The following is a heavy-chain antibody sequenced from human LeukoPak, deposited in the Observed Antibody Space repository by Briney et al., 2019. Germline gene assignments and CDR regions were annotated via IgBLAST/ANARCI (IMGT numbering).Heavy chain of an antibody. CDR1: GFTFSSYG. CDR3: ARSLEDIVPYWDY. J-gene: IGHJ4*02. CDR2: ISYDGSNK. D-gene: IGHD5-12*01. V-gene: IGHV3-30*03. Sequence: GGSLRLSCAASGFTFSSYGMHWVRQAPGKGLEWVAVISYDGSNKYYADSVKGRFTISRDNSKNTLYLQMNSLRAEDTAVYYCARSLEDIVPYWDYWGQGTLVTVSS.